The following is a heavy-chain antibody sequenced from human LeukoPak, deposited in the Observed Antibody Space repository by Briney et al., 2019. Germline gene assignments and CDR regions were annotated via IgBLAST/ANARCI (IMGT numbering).Heavy chain of an antibody. CDR2: VFDSGGT. CDR1: GGSISNYW. Sequence: SETLSLTSTVSGGSISNYWWSWIRQPPGKGLEWIGYVFDSGGTNYNPSLKSRVTISVDTSKNQFSLKLSSVTAADTAVYYCARGYCSGGSCYSVSVHYYYGMDVWGQGTTVTVSS. D-gene: IGHD2-15*01. CDR3: ARGYCSGGSCYSVSVHYYYGMDV. V-gene: IGHV4-59*12. J-gene: IGHJ6*02.